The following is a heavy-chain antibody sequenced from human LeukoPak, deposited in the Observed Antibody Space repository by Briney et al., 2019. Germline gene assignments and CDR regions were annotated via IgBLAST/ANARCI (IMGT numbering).Heavy chain of an antibody. CDR3: ASGLRRDWFDP. Sequence: PSETLSLTCTVSGGSVSSGSYYWSWIRQSPGKGLEWIGFIYYSGNTNSNPSLKSRVTMSVDTSKNQFSLRLTSVTAADTAVYYCASGLRRDWFDPWGQGTLVTVSS. CDR1: GGSVSSGSYY. D-gene: IGHD2-21*01. CDR2: IYYSGNT. V-gene: IGHV4-61*01. J-gene: IGHJ5*02.